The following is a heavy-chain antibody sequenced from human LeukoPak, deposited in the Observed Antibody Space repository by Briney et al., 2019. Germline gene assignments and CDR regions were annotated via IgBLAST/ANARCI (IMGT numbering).Heavy chain of an antibody. J-gene: IGHJ3*02. D-gene: IGHD3-22*01. CDR1: GFPFSSYW. V-gene: IGHV3-53*01. CDR3: ARAGYYDSRGFYAPDAFDI. CDR2: VYSGGST. Sequence: PGGSLRLSCVASGFPFSSYWMTWVRQAPGKGLEWVSFVYSGGSTYYEDSVKGRFTISRDSSKNTLFLQMNSLRVGDTAVYYCARAGYYDSRGFYAPDAFDIWGQGTVVTVSS.